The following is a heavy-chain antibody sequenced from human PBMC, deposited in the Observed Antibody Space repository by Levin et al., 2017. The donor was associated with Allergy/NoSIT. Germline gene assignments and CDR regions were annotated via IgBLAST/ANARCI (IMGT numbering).Heavy chain of an antibody. CDR3: ARQRSGSYYDDGFDF. CDR1: GGSIGSYY. CDR2: VYYTGSS. J-gene: IGHJ3*01. Sequence: PSETLSLTCIVSGGSIGSYYWSWIRQPPGKGLEWIGYVYYTGSSNRNPSLKSRVTISVDTSKNQFSLTLNSVTAADTAVYYCARQRSGSYYDDGFDFWSPGTTVTVSS. D-gene: IGHD3-10*01. V-gene: IGHV4-59*01.